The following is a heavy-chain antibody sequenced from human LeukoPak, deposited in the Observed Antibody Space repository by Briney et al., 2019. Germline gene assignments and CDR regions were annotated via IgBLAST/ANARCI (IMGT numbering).Heavy chain of an antibody. V-gene: IGHV3-23*01. J-gene: IGHJ4*02. Sequence: PGRSLRLSCAASGFTFSSYAMSWVRQAPGKGLEWVSAISGSGGSTYYADSVKGRFTISRDNSKNTLYLQMNSLRAEDTAVYYCARAQSREQQLPFDYWGQGTLVTVSS. CDR3: ARAQSREQQLPFDY. D-gene: IGHD6-13*01. CDR2: ISGSGGST. CDR1: GFTFSSYA.